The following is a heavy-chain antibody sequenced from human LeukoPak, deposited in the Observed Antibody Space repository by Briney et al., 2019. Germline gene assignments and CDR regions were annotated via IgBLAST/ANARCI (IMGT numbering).Heavy chain of an antibody. J-gene: IGHJ4*02. V-gene: IGHV1-2*02. CDR3: ARRSGNQIDY. CDR1: GYTFTGYY. D-gene: IGHD1-14*01. CDR2: INPNSGGT. Sequence: ASVKVSCKASGYTFTGYYMHWVRQAPGQGLEWMGWINPNSGGTNYAQKFQGRVTTTRDTSTSTAYMELSRLRSDDTAVYYCARRSGNQIDYWGQGTLVTVSS.